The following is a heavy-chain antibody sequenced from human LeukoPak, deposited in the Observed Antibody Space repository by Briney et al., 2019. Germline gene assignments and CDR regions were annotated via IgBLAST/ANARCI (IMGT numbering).Heavy chain of an antibody. Sequence: SETLSPTCAVYGWSFSGYYWSWIRQPPGKGVEWIGEINHGGSTKDNPSLESRVTIKVDTSKNHFSRKLSSVISAGTGVCCCVLVRGGPLHLRGQG. CDR3: VLVRGGPLHL. CDR1: GWSFSGYY. D-gene: IGHD3-10*01. V-gene: IGHV4-34*01. J-gene: IGHJ4*02. CDR2: INHGGST.